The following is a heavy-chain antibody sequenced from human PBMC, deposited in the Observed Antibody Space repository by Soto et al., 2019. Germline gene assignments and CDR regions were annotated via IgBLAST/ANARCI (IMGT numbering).Heavy chain of an antibody. V-gene: IGHV3-33*01. CDR2: IWYDGRNK. CDR3: ERGDNYVRCDY. Sequence: QVQLVESGGGVVKPGRSLRLSCAASGFTFSSYGMHWVRQAPGKGLEWVAVIWYDGRNKYYADSVKGRFTIYRDNAKNTVYVQMHSLSAEDAGVFSCERGDNYVRCDYWGQGTLGTVFS. J-gene: IGHJ4*01. CDR1: GFTFSSYG. D-gene: IGHD3-10*02.